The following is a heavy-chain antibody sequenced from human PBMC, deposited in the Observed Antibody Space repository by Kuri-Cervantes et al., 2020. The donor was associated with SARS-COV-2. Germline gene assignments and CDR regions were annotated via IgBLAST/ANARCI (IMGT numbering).Heavy chain of an antibody. J-gene: IGHJ3*02. V-gene: IGHV4-39*02. CDR2: VSQTGTS. D-gene: IGHD2-15*01. Sequence: SETLSLTCSVSDDSISSSNYYWGWIRQSPDKGLEWIGSVSQTGTSYSNPSLNSRLTMSIETSKNQFFLTLNSATAADSAVYFCARDFGYCSGGSCSEDAFDIWGQGTMVTVSS. CDR1: DDSISSSNYY. CDR3: ARDFGYCSGGSCSEDAFDI.